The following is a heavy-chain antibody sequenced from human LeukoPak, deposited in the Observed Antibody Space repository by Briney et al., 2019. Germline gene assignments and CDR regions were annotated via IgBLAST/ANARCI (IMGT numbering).Heavy chain of an antibody. CDR3: ARWDGYSSSPDY. V-gene: IGHV1-2*02. CDR2: INPNSADT. D-gene: IGHD6-13*01. CDR1: GYSFTGYY. Sequence: GASVKVSCKASGYSFTGYYMHWVRQAPGQGLEWMGWINPNSADTGYARKFQGRVTMTRDMSISTIYMELTRLRSDDTALYYCARWDGYSSSPDYWGQGTLVTVSS. J-gene: IGHJ4*02.